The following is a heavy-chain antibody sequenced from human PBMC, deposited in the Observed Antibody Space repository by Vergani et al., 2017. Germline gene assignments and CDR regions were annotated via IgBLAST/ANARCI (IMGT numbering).Heavy chain of an antibody. V-gene: IGHV3-21*01. CDR2: ISSSSSYI. J-gene: IGHJ4*02. D-gene: IGHD6-13*01. CDR3: ARDPRTYSSSWNDY. Sequence: EVQLVESGGGLVKPGGSLRLSCAASGFTFSSYSTNWVRQAPGKGLEWVSSISSSSSYIYYADSVKGRFTISRDNAKNSLYLQMNSLRAEDTAVYYCARDPRTYSSSWNDYWGQGTLVTVSS. CDR1: GFTFSSYS.